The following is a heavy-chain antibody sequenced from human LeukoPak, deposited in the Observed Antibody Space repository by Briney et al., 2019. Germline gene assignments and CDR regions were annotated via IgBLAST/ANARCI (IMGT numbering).Heavy chain of an antibody. CDR3: ARGHGCSGGRCYSFYFDY. CDR1: GFTFSDYS. V-gene: IGHV3-11*01. Sequence: GRSLRLSCVPSGFTFSDYSMSWIRQAPEKGLEWVSYISSIGSSTYYADTVKGRFTISRDNAKNSLYLQMNSLRAEDTAVYYCARGHGCSGGRCYSFYFDYWGQGTLVTVSS. J-gene: IGHJ4*02. CDR2: ISSIGSST. D-gene: IGHD2-15*01.